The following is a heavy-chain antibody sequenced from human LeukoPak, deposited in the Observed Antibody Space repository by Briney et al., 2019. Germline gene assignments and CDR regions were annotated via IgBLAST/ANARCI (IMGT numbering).Heavy chain of an antibody. V-gene: IGHV3-23*01. J-gene: IGHJ4*02. CDR3: ATVSGWYPLDY. Sequence: GGSLRLSCAASGFTFSIYSMSWVRQAPGKGLEWVSKISGNGANTYYADSVKGRFTIPRDNSKNTMYLQMNSLRAEDTAVYYCATVSGWYPLDYWGQGNLVTVSS. CDR1: GFTFSIYS. D-gene: IGHD6-19*01. CDR2: ISGNGANT.